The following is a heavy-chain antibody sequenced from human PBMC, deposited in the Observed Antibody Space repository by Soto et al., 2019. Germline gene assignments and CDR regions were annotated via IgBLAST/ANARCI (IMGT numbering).Heavy chain of an antibody. CDR2: IYYSGST. CDR3: ARENRDRFFDY. CDR1: GGSISSYY. Sequence: QVQLQESGPGLVKPSETLSLTCTVSGGSISSYYWSWIRQPPGKGLEWIGYIYYSGSTNYNPSLKSRVTISVDTSKNQFSLMLSSVTAADTAVYYCARENRDRFFDYWGQGTLVTVSS. J-gene: IGHJ4*02. D-gene: IGHD3-22*01. V-gene: IGHV4-59*01.